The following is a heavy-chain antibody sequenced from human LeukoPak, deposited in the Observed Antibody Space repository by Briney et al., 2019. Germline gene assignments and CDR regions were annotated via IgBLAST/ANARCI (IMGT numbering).Heavy chain of an antibody. J-gene: IGHJ5*02. CDR2: MNPNSGNT. D-gene: IGHD6-19*01. CDR3: ARGRYSSGWRNWFDP. V-gene: IGHV1-8*01. CDR1: GYTFTSYD. Sequence: ASVTVSCKASGYTFTSYDINWVRQATGQGLEWMGWMNPNSGNTGYAQKFQGRVTMTRNTSISTAYMELSSLRSEETAVYYCARGRYSSGWRNWFDPWGQGTLVTVSS.